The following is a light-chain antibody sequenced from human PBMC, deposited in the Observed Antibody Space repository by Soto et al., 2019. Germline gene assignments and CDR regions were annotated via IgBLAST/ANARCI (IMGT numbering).Light chain of an antibody. CDR3: QQYNSYSEA. CDR2: DAS. V-gene: IGKV1-5*01. J-gene: IGKJ1*01. Sequence: DIHMTQSPSTLCASLGDRVTITCRASQSISSWLAWYQQKPGKAPKLLIYDASSLESGVPSRFSGSGSGTEFTLTISSLQPDDFATYYCQQYNSYSEAFGQGTKVDIK. CDR1: QSISSW.